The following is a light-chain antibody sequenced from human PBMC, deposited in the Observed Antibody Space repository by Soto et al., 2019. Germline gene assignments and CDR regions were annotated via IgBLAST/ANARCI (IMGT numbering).Light chain of an antibody. J-gene: IGLJ2*01. Sequence: SYELTQPPSVSVAPGQTARITCGGNNTGSESVHWYQKKPGQAPVLVVYDDSDRPSGIPERFSGSNSGNTATLTISRVEAGDEADYYCQVWDRSSDHRGVFGGGTKLTVL. CDR1: NTGSES. CDR2: DDS. V-gene: IGLV3-21*02. CDR3: QVWDRSSDHRGV.